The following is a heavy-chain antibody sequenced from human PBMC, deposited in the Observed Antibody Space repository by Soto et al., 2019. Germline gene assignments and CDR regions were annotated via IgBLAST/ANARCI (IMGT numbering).Heavy chain of an antibody. CDR3: ARDLYGDYVDY. D-gene: IGHD4-17*01. CDR1: GFTFSDSY. Sequence: GGSLRLSCAASGFTFSDSYMSWIRQAPGKGLEWLSYISSSGSTTYYADSVQGRFTISRDNSKNTLYLQMNSLRAEDTAVYYCARDLYGDYVDYWGQGTLVTVSS. V-gene: IGHV3-11*04. CDR2: ISSSGSTT. J-gene: IGHJ4*02.